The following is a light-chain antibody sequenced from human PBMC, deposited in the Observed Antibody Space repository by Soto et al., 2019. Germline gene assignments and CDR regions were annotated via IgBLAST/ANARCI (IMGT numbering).Light chain of an antibody. CDR1: QTISSW. CDR2: KAS. J-gene: IGKJ1*01. CDR3: QQYNSFSPWT. Sequence: DIQMTQSPSTLSGSVGDRVTITCRASQTISSWLAWYQQKPGKAPKLLIYKASNLESGVPSRFSGSGSGTEFTLTISSLQTDDFATYYCQQYNSFSPWTFGQGTKV. V-gene: IGKV1-5*03.